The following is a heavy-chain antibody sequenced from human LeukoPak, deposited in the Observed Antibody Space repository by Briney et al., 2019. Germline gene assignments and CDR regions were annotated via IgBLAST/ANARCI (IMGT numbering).Heavy chain of an antibody. Sequence: RPSETLSLTCTVSGGSISSSSYYWGWIRQPPGKGLEWIGSIYYSGSTYYNPSLKSRVTISVDTSKNQFSLKLSSVTAADTAVYYCARDRLNGDYVTGRAFDIWGRGTMVTVSS. CDR2: IYYSGST. V-gene: IGHV4-39*02. J-gene: IGHJ3*02. D-gene: IGHD4-17*01. CDR3: ARDRLNGDYVTGRAFDI. CDR1: GGSISSSSYY.